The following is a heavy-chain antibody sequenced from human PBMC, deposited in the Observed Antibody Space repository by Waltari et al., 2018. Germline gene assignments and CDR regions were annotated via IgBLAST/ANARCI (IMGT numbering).Heavy chain of an antibody. CDR3: ARAPGIAVAVNWFDP. CDR2: IYYSGST. J-gene: IGHJ5*02. V-gene: IGHV4-39*07. D-gene: IGHD6-19*01. Sequence: QLQLQESGPGLVKPSETLSLTCTVSGGSISSSSYYWGWIRQPPGKGLEWIGSIYYSGSTYYNPSLKSRVTISVDTSKNQFSLKLSSVTAADTAVYYCARAPGIAVAVNWFDPWGQGTLVTVSS. CDR1: GGSISSSSYY.